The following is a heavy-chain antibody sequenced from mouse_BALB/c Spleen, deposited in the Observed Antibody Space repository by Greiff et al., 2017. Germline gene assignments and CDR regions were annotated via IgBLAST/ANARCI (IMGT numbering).Heavy chain of an antibody. CDR3: AISEYYYGRDWYVDV. J-gene: IGHJ1*01. CDR1: GYAFTNYL. V-gene: IGHV1-54*01. D-gene: IGHD1-1*01. Sequence: QVQLQQSGAELVRPGTSVKVSCKASGYAFTNYLIEWVKQRPGQGLEWIGVINPGSGGTNYNEKFKGKATLTADKSSSTAYMQLSSLTSDDSAVYFCAISEYYYGRDWYVDVWGAGTTVTVSS. CDR2: INPGSGGT.